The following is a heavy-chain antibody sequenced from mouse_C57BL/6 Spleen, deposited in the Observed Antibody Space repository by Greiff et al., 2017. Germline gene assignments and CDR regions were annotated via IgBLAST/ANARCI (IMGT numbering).Heavy chain of an antibody. D-gene: IGHD4-1*01. CDR1: GFTFSDYG. J-gene: IGHJ2*01. V-gene: IGHV5-17*01. CDR2: ISSGSSTI. Sequence: EVKLVESGGGLVKPGGSLKLSCAASGFTFSDYGMHWVRQAPEKGLEWVAYISSGSSTIYYADTVKGRFTISRDNAKNTLFLQMTSLRSEDTAMYYCGRRWDVGYYFDYWGQGTTLTVSS. CDR3: GRRWDVGYYFDY.